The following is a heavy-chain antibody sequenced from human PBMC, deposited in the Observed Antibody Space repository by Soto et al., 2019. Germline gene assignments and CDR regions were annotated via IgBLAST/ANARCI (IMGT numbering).Heavy chain of an antibody. V-gene: IGHV2-5*02. D-gene: IGHD3-10*01. CDR3: THIVYYGSGRGALDV. CDR1: GFSLRTSEVG. J-gene: IGHJ6*02. CDR2: IYWDDDK. Sequence: QITLKESGPTLVKPTQTLTLTYTFSGFSLRTSEVGVGWVRRPPGKALEWLALIYWDDDKRYSPSLKSRLTIVKDTSNNLVVLIMANMDPVDTGTYYCTHIVYYGSGRGALDVWGQGTTVTVSS.